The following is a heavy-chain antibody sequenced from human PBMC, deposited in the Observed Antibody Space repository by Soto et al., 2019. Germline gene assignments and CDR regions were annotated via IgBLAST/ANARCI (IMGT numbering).Heavy chain of an antibody. D-gene: IGHD5-12*01. Sequence: GRSMRLSCAASGLTSSSYGIHWARHAPGKGLARVAVIWSEGSNKYYADSVKGRFTISRDNSKNTLYLQINSLRAEDTAVYYCAREGLHVGVEVATISRGGFGYWGQGTRCTVAS. CDR3: AREGLHVGVEVATISRGGFGY. CDR2: IWSEGSNK. J-gene: IGHJ4*02. CDR1: GLTSSSYG. V-gene: IGHV3-33*01.